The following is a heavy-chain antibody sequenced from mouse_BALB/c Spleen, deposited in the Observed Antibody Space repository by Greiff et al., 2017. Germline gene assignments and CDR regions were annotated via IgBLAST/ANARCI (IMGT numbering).Heavy chain of an antibody. V-gene: IGHV5-6*01. CDR3: ARHPITTVSYAMDY. D-gene: IGHD1-1*01. CDR2: ISSGGSYT. Sequence: VQLKESGGGLVKPGGSLKLSCAASGFTFSSYAMSWVRQTPEKRLEWVASISSGGSYTYYPDSVKGRFTISRDNAKNTLYLQMSSLKSEDTAMYYCARHPITTVSYAMDYWGQGTSVTVSS. J-gene: IGHJ4*01. CDR1: GFTFSSYA.